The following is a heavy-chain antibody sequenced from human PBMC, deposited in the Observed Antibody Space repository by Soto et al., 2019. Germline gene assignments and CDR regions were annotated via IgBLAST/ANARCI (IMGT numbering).Heavy chain of an antibody. V-gene: IGHV4-30-4*01. CDR2: IYYSGST. CDR1: GGSISSGDYY. Sequence: PSETLSLTCTVSGGSISSGDYYWSWIRQPPGKGLEWIGYIYYSGSTYYNPSLKSRVTISVDTSKNQFSLKLSSVTAADTAVYYCARQLIGYSSAGSCPNCFDTWGQGTLVTVSS. J-gene: IGHJ5*02. D-gene: IGHD2-15*01. CDR3: ARQLIGYSSAGSCPNCFDT.